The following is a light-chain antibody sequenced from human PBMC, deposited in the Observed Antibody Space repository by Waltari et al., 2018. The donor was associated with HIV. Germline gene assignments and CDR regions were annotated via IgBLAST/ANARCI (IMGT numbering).Light chain of an antibody. V-gene: IGKV3-11*01. Sequence: EIVLTQSPVTLSLSPGERANLSCRASQNSRNYVGWYQQKSGQPPRLLIYDASTRDTGIPSRFSGAGSGTDFTLTIDSLEPEDFAMYYCQQRSNWPGTFGPGTRVDVK. CDR3: QQRSNWPGT. J-gene: IGKJ3*01. CDR2: DAS. CDR1: QNSRNY.